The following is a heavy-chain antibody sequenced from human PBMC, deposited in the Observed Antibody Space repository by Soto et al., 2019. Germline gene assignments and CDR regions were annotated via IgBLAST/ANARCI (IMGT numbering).Heavy chain of an antibody. J-gene: IGHJ6*02. Sequence: ASVKVSCKASGYTFTSYGISWVRQAPGQGLEWMGWISAYNGNTNYAQKLQGRVTMTTDTSTSTAYMELRSLRSDDTAVYYCATLDRRAYYYGMDVWGQGTTVTVPS. D-gene: IGHD1-1*01. CDR3: ATLDRRAYYYGMDV. CDR1: GYTFTSYG. V-gene: IGHV1-18*01. CDR2: ISAYNGNT.